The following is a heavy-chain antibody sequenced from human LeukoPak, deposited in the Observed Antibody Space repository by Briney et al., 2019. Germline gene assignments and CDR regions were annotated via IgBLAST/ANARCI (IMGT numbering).Heavy chain of an antibody. J-gene: IGHJ6*03. V-gene: IGHV4-59*11. CDR1: GGSISSHY. D-gene: IGHD3-3*01. CDR2: IYYSGST. CDR3: ASHNYDFWSGYADYYYYMDV. Sequence: SETLSLTCTVSGGSISSHYWSWIRQPPGKGLEWIGYIYYSGSTNYNPSLKSRVTISVDTSKNQFSLKLSSVTAADTAVYYCASHNYDFWSGYADYYYYMDVWGKGTTVTVSS.